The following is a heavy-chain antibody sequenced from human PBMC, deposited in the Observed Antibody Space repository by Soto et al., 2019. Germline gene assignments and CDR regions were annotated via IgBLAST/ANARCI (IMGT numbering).Heavy chain of an antibody. Sequence: EVQLLESGGGLVQPGGSLRLSCAASGFTFSSYAMSWVRQAPGKGLEWVSAISGSGGSTYYADSVKGRFTISRDNSKNTLYLQMNSLRAEDTAVYYCAKDHEYSSSWFSSHNWFDPWGQGTLVTVSS. D-gene: IGHD6-13*01. V-gene: IGHV3-23*01. CDR2: ISGSGGST. CDR3: AKDHEYSSSWFSSHNWFDP. J-gene: IGHJ5*02. CDR1: GFTFSSYA.